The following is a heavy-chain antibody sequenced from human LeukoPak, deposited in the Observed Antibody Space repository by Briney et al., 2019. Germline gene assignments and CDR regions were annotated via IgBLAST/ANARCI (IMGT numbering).Heavy chain of an antibody. CDR1: GGSISSYH. J-gene: IGHJ3*02. Sequence: SETLSLTCTVSGGSISSYHWNWIRQFPGKGLEWIGYIYYSGSTNYNPSLKSRVTISVDTSKNLFSLKLSSVTAADTAVYYCARDMGNGGGNIWGQGTMVTVSS. CDR2: IYYSGST. CDR3: ARDMGNGGGNI. V-gene: IGHV4-59*01. D-gene: IGHD4-23*01.